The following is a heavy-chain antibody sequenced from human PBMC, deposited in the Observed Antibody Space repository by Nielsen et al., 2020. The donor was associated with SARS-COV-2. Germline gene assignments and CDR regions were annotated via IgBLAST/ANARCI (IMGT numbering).Heavy chain of an antibody. D-gene: IGHD6-19*01. CDR2: IWYDGSNK. Sequence: EGSLRLSCAASGFTFSSYGMHWVRQAPGKGLEWVAVIWYDGSNKYYADSVKGRFTISRDNSKNTLYLQMNSLRAEDTAVYYCARDGMGEYSSGWYYFDYWGQGTLVTVSS. J-gene: IGHJ4*02. CDR1: GFTFSSYG. CDR3: ARDGMGEYSSGWYYFDY. V-gene: IGHV3-33*01.